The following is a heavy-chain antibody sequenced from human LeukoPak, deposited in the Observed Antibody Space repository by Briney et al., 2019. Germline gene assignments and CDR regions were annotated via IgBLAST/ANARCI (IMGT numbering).Heavy chain of an antibody. Sequence: ASVKVSCKACGYTFTGYFMHWVLQAPGQGLEWMGWINPNSGGTNYAQKFRGRVTMTRDTSISTAYMELSRLRSDDTAVYYCARVAGDYAFDYWGQGTLVTVSS. D-gene: IGHD4-17*01. CDR1: GYTFTGYF. CDR2: INPNSGGT. J-gene: IGHJ4*02. CDR3: ARVAGDYAFDY. V-gene: IGHV1-2*02.